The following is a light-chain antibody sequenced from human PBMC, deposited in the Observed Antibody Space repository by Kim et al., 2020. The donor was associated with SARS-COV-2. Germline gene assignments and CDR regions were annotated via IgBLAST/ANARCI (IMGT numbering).Light chain of an antibody. CDR3: QSYDSTNVV. CDR1: SGNITDNY. Sequence: GNTVTISDTRNSGNITDNYVQRHHKGSGSAPTNVIYEDNESPAGVPDRFPGAIDSSSKCATLAISGLKTEDEADFYCQSYDSTNVVFGGGTQLTVL. V-gene: IGLV6-57*03. J-gene: IGLJ2*01. CDR2: EDN.